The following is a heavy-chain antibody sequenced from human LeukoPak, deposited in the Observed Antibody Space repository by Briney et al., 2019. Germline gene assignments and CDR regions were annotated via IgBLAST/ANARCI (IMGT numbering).Heavy chain of an antibody. D-gene: IGHD3-10*01. CDR2: INHSGRT. CDR1: GGLFSHYY. V-gene: IGHV4-34*01. J-gene: IGHJ5*01. Sequence: SETLSLTCAVYGGLFSHYYWSWIRQLPGKGLEWIGEINHSGRTNYNPSLKSRVTMSVDTSKNHFSLKLSSVTAADTAVYYCARGGSGLLWFDYWGQGNLVTVSS. CDR3: ARGGSGLLWFDY.